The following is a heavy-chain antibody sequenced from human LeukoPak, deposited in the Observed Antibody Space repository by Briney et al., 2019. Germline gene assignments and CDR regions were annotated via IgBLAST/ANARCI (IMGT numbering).Heavy chain of an antibody. V-gene: IGHV3-33*01. CDR3: ARGPGSEVVISAFDI. CDR1: GFTFSYYG. D-gene: IGHD3-22*01. CDR2: IWYDGSNK. J-gene: IGHJ3*02. Sequence: GGSLRLACAAPGFTFSYYGMHWVRQAPGKGLEWVAVIWYDGSNKYYADSVKGRFTISRDNSKNTMYLEMNSLRAEDTAVYYCARGPGSEVVISAFDIWGQGTMVTVSS.